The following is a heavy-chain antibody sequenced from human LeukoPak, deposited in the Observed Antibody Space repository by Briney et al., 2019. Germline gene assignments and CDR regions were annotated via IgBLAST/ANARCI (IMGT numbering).Heavy chain of an antibody. V-gene: IGHV3-7*01. J-gene: IGHJ4*02. CDR3: AREGSRYSSGWYVRGNFDC. CDR1: GFTFSSYW. Sequence: GGSQRPSCAPSGFTFSSYWMSWARQAPGEGLEWVANIKQDGSDKYHVDSVKGRFTISRDNAKNSLYLQISSLRAADTAVYYCAREGSRYSSGWYVRGNFDCWGQGSLVTVPS. CDR2: IKQDGSDK. D-gene: IGHD6-19*01.